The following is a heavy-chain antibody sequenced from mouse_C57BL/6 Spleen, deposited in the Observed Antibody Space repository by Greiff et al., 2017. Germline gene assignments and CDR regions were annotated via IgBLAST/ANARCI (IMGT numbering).Heavy chain of an antibody. D-gene: IGHD1-1*01. CDR2: IYPSDSET. J-gene: IGHJ2*01. CDR3: ARGGSSYGFDY. CDR1: GYTFTSYW. V-gene: IGHV1-61*01. Sequence: QVQLQQSGAELVRPGSSVKLSCKASGYTFTSYWMDWVKQRPGQGLEWNGNIYPSDSETHYNQKFKDKATLTVDKSSSTAYMQLSSLTSEDSAVYYCARGGSSYGFDYWGQGTTLTVSS.